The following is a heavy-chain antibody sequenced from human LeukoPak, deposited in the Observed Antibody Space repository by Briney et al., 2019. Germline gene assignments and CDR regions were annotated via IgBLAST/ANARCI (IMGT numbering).Heavy chain of an antibody. V-gene: IGHV4-30-4*01. CDR1: GGSISSGDYY. CDR3: ARAIPRRYYGSGSEPPTLDY. D-gene: IGHD3-10*01. CDR2: IYYSGST. J-gene: IGHJ4*02. Sequence: PSQTLSLTCTVSGGSISSGDYYWSWIRQPPGKGLEWIGYIYYSGSTYYNPSLKSRVTISVDTSKNQFSLKLSSVTAADTAVYYCARAIPRRYYGSGSEPPTLDYWGQGTLVTVSS.